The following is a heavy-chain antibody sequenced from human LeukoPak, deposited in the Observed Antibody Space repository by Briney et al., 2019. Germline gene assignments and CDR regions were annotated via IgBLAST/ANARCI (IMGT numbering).Heavy chain of an antibody. CDR1: GFTLSNYA. D-gene: IGHD4-17*01. Sequence: GGSLRLSCAASGFTLSNYAMSWVRQAPGKGLEWVSTISGGGSSTYYADSVKGRFTISRDNSKNTLYLHMNTLRADDTAVYYCAKESTVTPGNVNWFDPWGRGTLVTVSS. V-gene: IGHV3-23*01. CDR3: AKESTVTPGNVNWFDP. CDR2: ISGGGSST. J-gene: IGHJ5*02.